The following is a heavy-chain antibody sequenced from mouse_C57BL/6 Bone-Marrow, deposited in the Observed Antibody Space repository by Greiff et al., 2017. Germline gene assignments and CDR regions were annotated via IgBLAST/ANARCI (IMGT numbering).Heavy chain of an antibody. CDR1: GYTFTDYY. Sequence: EVQLQQSGPELVKPGASVKISCKASGYTFTDYYMNWVKQSHGKSLEWIGDINPNNGGTSYNQKFKGKATLTVDKSSSTAYMELRSLTSEDSAVYYCARVRIYYYGSDAMDYWGRGTSVTVSS. CDR3: ARVRIYYYGSDAMDY. D-gene: IGHD1-1*01. J-gene: IGHJ4*01. CDR2: INPNNGGT. V-gene: IGHV1-26*01.